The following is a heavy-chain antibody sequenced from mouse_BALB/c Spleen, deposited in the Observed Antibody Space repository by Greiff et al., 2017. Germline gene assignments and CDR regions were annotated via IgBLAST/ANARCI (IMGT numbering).Heavy chain of an antibody. V-gene: IGHV14-1*02. CDR2: IDPENGNT. CDR3: ARRGYDEAY. Sequence: EVQVVESGAELVRPGALVKLSCKASGFNIKDYYMHWVKQRPEQGLEWIGWIDPENGNTIYDPKFQGKASITADTSSNTAYLQLSSLTSEDTAVYYCARRGYDEAYWGQGTLVTVSA. D-gene: IGHD2-2*01. CDR1: GFNIKDYY. J-gene: IGHJ3*01.